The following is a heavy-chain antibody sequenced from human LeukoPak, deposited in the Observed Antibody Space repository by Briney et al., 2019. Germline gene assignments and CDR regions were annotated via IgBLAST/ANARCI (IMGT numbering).Heavy chain of an antibody. CDR2: INTKSGGT. CDR3: ARDPQPIYGVYPGAFLFDY. D-gene: IGHD4-17*01. Sequence: GSVRVSCKASGYTFTGYYMHWVRQAPGQGLEWMGWINTKSGGTNYAQKFKGRLTMTRDTSISTPYLELSPLRSDDTAVYYCARDPQPIYGVYPGAFLFDYSGQGTLVSVSS. V-gene: IGHV1-2*02. J-gene: IGHJ4*02. CDR1: GYTFTGYY.